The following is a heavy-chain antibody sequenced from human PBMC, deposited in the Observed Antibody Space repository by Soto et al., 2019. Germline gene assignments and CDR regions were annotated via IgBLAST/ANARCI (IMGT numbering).Heavy chain of an antibody. J-gene: IGHJ4*02. V-gene: IGHV4-34*01. CDR2: INHSGST. CDR3: ARHSIYGEFDY. CDR1: GGSFSGYY. D-gene: IGHD2-21*01. Sequence: SETLSLTCAVYGGSFSGYYWSWIRQPPGKGLEWIGEINHSGSTNYNPSLKSRVTISVDTSKNQFSLKLTSVTATDTAVYYCARHSIYGEFDYWGQGTQVTVSS.